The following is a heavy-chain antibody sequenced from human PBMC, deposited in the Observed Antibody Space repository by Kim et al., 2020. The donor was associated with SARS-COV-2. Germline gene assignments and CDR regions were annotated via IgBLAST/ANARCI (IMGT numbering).Heavy chain of an antibody. CDR1: GFTFSSYS. CDR3: ARLTTSYSYGDYVGY. Sequence: GGSLILSCAASGFTFSSYSRNWVRQAPGKGLEWVSSISSSSAYIYYADSVKGRFTISRDNAKNLVYLQMNSLRGEDTAVYYCARLTTSYSYGDYVGYWG. D-gene: IGHD4-17*01. J-gene: IGHJ4*01. CDR2: ISSSSAYI. V-gene: IGHV3-21*01.